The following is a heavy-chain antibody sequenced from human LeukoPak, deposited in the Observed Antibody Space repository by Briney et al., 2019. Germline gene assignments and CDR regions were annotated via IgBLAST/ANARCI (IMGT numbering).Heavy chain of an antibody. V-gene: IGHV4-59*01. J-gene: IGHJ6*02. CDR1: GDSINSYH. CDR3: ARVVQLLGPEGYYYGMDV. D-gene: IGHD2-2*01. Sequence: SETLSLTCSVSGDSINSYHWSWIRQPPGKGLEWIGYIYHSGSTNYNPSLKSRVTISVDTSKNQFSLRLTSVTAADTAVYYCARVVQLLGPEGYYYGMDVWGQGTTVTVSS. CDR2: IYHSGST.